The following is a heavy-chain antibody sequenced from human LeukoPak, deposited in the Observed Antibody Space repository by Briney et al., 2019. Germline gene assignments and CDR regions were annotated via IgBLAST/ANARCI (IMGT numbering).Heavy chain of an antibody. CDR1: GFTFSSYG. J-gene: IGHJ4*02. CDR3: ARGVTTFDY. V-gene: IGHV3-30*03. CDR2: ISCDGSNK. Sequence: PGRSLRLSCAASGFTFSSYGMHWVRQAPGKGLEWVAVISCDGSNKYYADSVKGRFTISRDNSQNTLFLQMNSLRAEDTAVYYCARGVTTFDYWGQGTLVTASS. D-gene: IGHD4-17*01.